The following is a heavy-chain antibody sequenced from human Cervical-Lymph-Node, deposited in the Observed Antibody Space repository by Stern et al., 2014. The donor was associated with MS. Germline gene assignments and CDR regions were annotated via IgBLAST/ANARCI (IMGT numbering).Heavy chain of an antibody. CDR3: ARGSREVLLPRFYFDY. Sequence: QVQLQESGPGLVKPSQTLSLTCTVSGGSISSGNYYWSWIRQPPGKGLEWIGPIYNSGSTYYNPPLKSRVTTSIDTSKNQFSLKLSSVTAADTAVYYCARGSREVLLPRFYFDYWGQGTLVTVSS. CDR1: GGSISSGNYY. J-gene: IGHJ4*02. V-gene: IGHV4-31*03. D-gene: IGHD3-3*01. CDR2: IYNSGST.